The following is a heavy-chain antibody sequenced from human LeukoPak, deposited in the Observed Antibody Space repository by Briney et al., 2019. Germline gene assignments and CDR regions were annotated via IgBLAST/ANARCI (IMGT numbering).Heavy chain of an antibody. V-gene: IGHV3-74*01. CDR2: INSDGRST. D-gene: IGHD1-26*01. CDR3: ARVSGTFPSYFDY. Sequence: GGSLRLSCAASGFTFSSYWMHWVRQAPGKGLVWVSRINSDGRSTSYADSVKGRFTISRDNAKNTLYLQMNSLRAEDTAAYYCARVSGTFPSYFDYWGQGTLVTVSS. CDR1: GFTFSSYW. J-gene: IGHJ4*02.